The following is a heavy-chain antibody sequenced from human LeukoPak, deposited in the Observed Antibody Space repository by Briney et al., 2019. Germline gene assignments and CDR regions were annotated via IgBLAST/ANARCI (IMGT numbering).Heavy chain of an antibody. CDR3: ARDFYWNFDY. CDR2: ISYDGSNK. J-gene: IGHJ4*02. CDR1: GFTFDDYA. D-gene: IGHD3-9*01. V-gene: IGHV3-30-3*01. Sequence: GGSLRLSCAASGFTFDDYAMHWVRQAPGKGLEWVAVISYDGSNKYYADSVKGRFTISRDNSKNALYLQMNSLRAEDTAVYYCARDFYWNFDYWGQGILVTVSS.